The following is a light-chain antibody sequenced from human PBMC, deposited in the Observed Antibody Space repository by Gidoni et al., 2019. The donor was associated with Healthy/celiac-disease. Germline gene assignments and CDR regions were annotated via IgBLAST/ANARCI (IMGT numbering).Light chain of an antibody. CDR1: SSDVGSYNL. CDR3: CSYAGSRV. J-gene: IGLJ3*02. V-gene: IGLV2-23*01. Sequence: QSALTQPASVSGSPGQSITISCTGTSSDVGSYNLVSWYQQHPGKAPKRMMYEGSKRPSGVSNRFSGSKSVNTASLTISGLQAEDEADDYCCSYAGSRVFGGGTKLTGL. CDR2: EGS.